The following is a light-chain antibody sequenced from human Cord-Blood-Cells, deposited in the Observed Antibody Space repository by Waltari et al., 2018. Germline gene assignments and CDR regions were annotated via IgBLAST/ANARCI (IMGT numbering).Light chain of an antibody. CDR3: CSYAGSYTFDVV. Sequence: QSALTQPRSVSGSPGQSVTISCTGTSSAVGGFTYVPWYQQHPGKAPQPMIYDVSKLPSGVPDRFSGSKSGNTASLTISGLQAEDEADYYCCSYAGSYTFDVVFGGGTKLTVL. J-gene: IGLJ2*01. CDR2: DVS. CDR1: SSAVGGFTY. V-gene: IGLV2-11*01.